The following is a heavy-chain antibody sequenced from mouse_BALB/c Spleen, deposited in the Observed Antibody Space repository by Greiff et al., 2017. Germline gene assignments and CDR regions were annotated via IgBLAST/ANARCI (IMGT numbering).Heavy chain of an antibody. CDR3: TRDSSGYPSFAY. CDR1: GYTFTSYW. J-gene: IGHJ3*01. V-gene: IGHV1-69*02. D-gene: IGHD3-2*01. CDR2: IYPSDSYT. Sequence: VQLQQPGAELVRPGASVKLSCKASGYTFTSYWINWVKQRPGQGLEWIGNIYPSDSYTNYNQKFKDKATLTVDKSSSTAYMQLSSPTSEDSAVYYCTRDSSGYPSFAYWGQGTLVTVSA.